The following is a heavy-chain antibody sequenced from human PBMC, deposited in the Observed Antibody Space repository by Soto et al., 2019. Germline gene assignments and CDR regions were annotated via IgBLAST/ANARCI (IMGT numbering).Heavy chain of an antibody. V-gene: IGHV4-4*02. CDR1: GGSISSSNW. D-gene: IGHD5-12*01. CDR3: ARRRDGYNFAFDI. J-gene: IGHJ3*02. CDR2: IYHSGST. Sequence: VQLQESGPGLVKPSGTLSLTCAVSGGSISSSNWWSWVRQPPGKGLEWIGEIYHSGSTNYNPSLTSRVTISVDKSKNQFSLKLSSVTAADTAVYYCARRRDGYNFAFDIWGQGTMVTVSS.